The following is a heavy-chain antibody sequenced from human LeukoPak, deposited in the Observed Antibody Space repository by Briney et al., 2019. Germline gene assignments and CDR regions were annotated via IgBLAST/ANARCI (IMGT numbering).Heavy chain of an antibody. D-gene: IGHD3-22*01. CDR3: GATGSEYYDSSGDTYYFDY. CDR2: IYTSGST. V-gene: IGHV4-4*07. Sequence: SETLSLTCTVSGGSISSYYWSWIRQPAGKGLEWIGRIYTSGSTNYNPSLKSRVTMSVDTSKNQFSLKLSSVTAADTAVYYCGATGSEYYDSSGDTYYFDYWGQGTLVTVSS. CDR1: GGSISSYY. J-gene: IGHJ4*02.